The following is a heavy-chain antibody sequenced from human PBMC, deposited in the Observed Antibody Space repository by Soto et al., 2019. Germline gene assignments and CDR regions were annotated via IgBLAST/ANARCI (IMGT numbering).Heavy chain of an antibody. V-gene: IGHV4-38-2*02. CDR2: IYHSGTT. J-gene: IGHJ5*02. Sequence: PSETLSLTCAVSGDSISTGYYWAWIRQPPGKGLEWIGSIYHSGTTYYNPSLKSRVTISVDTSKNQFSLKLSSVTAEDTAVYYCARDGRYCNNGVCYDWFDHWGQGTQVTVSS. CDR3: ARDGRYCNNGVCYDWFDH. D-gene: IGHD2-8*01. CDR1: GDSISTGYY.